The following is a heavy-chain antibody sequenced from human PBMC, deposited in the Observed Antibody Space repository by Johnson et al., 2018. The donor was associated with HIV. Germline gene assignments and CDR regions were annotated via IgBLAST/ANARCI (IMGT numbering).Heavy chain of an antibody. CDR2: ISYDGSNK. CDR3: AKSYSSSWYTDAFDI. CDR1: GFTFSTYA. J-gene: IGHJ3*02. D-gene: IGHD6-13*01. V-gene: IGHV3-30*07. Sequence: QMQLVEFGGGLVQRGGSLRLSCVASGFTFSTYAMHWVRQAPGKGLEWLAAISYDGSNKYSADSVKGRFPISRDNSKNTLYLQMNSLRAEDTAVYYCAKSYSSSWYTDAFDIWGQGTMVTVSS.